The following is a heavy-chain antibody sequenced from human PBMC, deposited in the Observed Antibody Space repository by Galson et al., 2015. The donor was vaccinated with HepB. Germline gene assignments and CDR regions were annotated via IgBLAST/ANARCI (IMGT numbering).Heavy chain of an antibody. CDR1: GFTFGDYV. J-gene: IGHJ6*02. Sequence: SLRLSCAGSGFTFGDYVMNWVRQAPGKGLEWVGFIRSKAFGGTTQYAASVKRRFTISRDDSRGIAYLQMSSLKTEDTAMYFCTRDRVRGIGNFYFYGMDVWGQGTTVTVSS. CDR3: TRDRVRGIGNFYFYGMDV. D-gene: IGHD3-10*02. CDR2: IRSKAFGGTT. V-gene: IGHV3-49*04.